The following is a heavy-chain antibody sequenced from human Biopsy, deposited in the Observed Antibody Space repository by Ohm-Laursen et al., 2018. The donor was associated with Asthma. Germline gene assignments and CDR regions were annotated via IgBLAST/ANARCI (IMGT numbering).Heavy chain of an antibody. CDR3: ARAVDYSHYYGIDV. V-gene: IGHV1-18*01. CDR2: NSVYNGNT. J-gene: IGHJ6*02. Sequence: VASVKVSCKASGYTFNSAGITWVRQAPGQGLEWMGWNSVYNGNTKVAQKLQDRVTMITDTSTSTAYMELRSLRSDDTAVYFCARAVDYSHYYGIDVWGQGTTVTVS. D-gene: IGHD3-10*01. CDR1: GYTFNSAG.